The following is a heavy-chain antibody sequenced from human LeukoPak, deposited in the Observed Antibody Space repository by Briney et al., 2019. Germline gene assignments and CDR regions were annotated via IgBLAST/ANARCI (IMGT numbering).Heavy chain of an antibody. CDR2: IYHTGST. CDR1: GGTFSGYY. V-gene: IGHV4-34*01. J-gene: IGHJ6*04. D-gene: IGHD3-3*01. CDR3: ARDDFGVALGGV. Sequence: SETLSLTCAVYGGTFSGYYWSWIRQSPAKGLEWIGQIYHTGSTNHNPSLESRVTIPLDTPNNQFSLKLTSVTAADTAVYYCARDDFGVALGGVWGKGTTVTVSS.